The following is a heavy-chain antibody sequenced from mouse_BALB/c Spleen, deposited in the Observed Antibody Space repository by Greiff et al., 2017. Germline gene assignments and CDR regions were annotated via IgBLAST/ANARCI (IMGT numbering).Heavy chain of an antibody. CDR2: IYPGNVNT. CDR1: GYTFTSYY. V-gene: IGHV1S56*01. D-gene: IGHD2-4*01. J-gene: IGHJ4*01. Sequence: QVQLQQSGPELVKPGASVRISCKASGYTFTSYYIHWVKQRPGQGLEWIGWIYPGNVNTKYNEKFKGKATLTADKSSSTAYMQLSSLTSEDSEVYFCASNYDYDYYAMDYWGQGTSVTVSS. CDR3: ASNYDYDYYAMDY.